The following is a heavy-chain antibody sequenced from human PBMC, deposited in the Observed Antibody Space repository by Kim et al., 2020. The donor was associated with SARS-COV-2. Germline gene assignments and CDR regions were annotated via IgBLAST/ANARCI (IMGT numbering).Heavy chain of an antibody. J-gene: IGHJ4*02. V-gene: IGHV3-73*01. D-gene: IGHD2-15*01. Sequence: YAASVNGRFTISRDDSKNTAYLQMNSLKTEDTAVYYCTRTAGITPIYYFDYWGQGTLVTVSS. CDR3: TRTAGITPIYYFDY.